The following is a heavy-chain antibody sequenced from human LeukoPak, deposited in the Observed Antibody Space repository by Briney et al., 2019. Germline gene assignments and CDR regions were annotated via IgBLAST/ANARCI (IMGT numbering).Heavy chain of an antibody. Sequence: GASVKVSCKASGHTFTSYGISWVRQAPGQGLEWMGWISAYNGNTNYAQKLQGRVTMTTDTSTSTAYMELRSLKSDDTAVYYCVVVVAAKPYWGQGTLVTVSS. CDR3: VVVVAAKPY. CDR2: ISAYNGNT. J-gene: IGHJ4*02. D-gene: IGHD2-15*01. CDR1: GHTFTSYG. V-gene: IGHV1-18*04.